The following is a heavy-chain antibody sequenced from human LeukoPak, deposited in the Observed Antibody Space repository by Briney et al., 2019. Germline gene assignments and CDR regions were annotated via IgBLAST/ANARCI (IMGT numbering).Heavy chain of an antibody. CDR1: GGSFSGYY. J-gene: IGHJ6*03. Sequence: SETLSLTCAVYGGSFSGYYWSWIRQPPGKGLEWIGEINHSGSTNYNPSLKSRVTISVDTSKNQSSLKLSSVTAADTAVYYCARGYCSGGSCYSWGYYYYYMDVWGKGTTVTVSS. CDR2: INHSGST. D-gene: IGHD2-15*01. CDR3: ARGYCSGGSCYSWGYYYYYMDV. V-gene: IGHV4-34*01.